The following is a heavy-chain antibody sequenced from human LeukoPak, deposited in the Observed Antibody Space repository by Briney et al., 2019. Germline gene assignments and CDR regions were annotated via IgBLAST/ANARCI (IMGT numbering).Heavy chain of an antibody. Sequence: PSGTLSLSCAVSGGSISSNNWWSWVRQPPGKGLEWIGEIHHSGSTNYNPSLQSRVTISVDRSKNQFSLKLNSVTAADTAVYDCARVAGYCSSTSCYLADYWGQGTLVTVSS. CDR1: GGSISSNNW. J-gene: IGHJ4*02. D-gene: IGHD2-2*01. V-gene: IGHV4-4*02. CDR3: ARVAGYCSSTSCYLADY. CDR2: IHHSGST.